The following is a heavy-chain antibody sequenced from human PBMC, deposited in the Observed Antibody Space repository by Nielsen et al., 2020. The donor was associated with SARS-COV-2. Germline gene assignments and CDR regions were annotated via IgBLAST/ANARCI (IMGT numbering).Heavy chain of an antibody. J-gene: IGHJ4*02. D-gene: IGHD3-22*01. CDR1: GFTFSSYA. CDR2: ISYDGSNK. V-gene: IGHV3-30*04. Sequence: GESLKISCAASGFTFSSYAMHWVRQAPGKGLEWVAVISYDGSNKYYADSVKGRFTISRDNSKNTLYLQMNSLRAEDTAVYYCARFSRYYYDSSGYPANFDYWGQGTLVTVSS. CDR3: ARFSRYYYDSSGYPANFDY.